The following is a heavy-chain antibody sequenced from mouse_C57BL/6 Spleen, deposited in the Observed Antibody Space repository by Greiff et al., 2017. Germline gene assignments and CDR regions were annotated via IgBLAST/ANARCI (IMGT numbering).Heavy chain of an antibody. CDR2: IHPNSGST. CDR3: ARRGDYDAYFDY. J-gene: IGHJ2*01. V-gene: IGHV1-64*01. CDR1: GYTFTSYW. D-gene: IGHD2-4*01. Sequence: QVQLKESGAELVKPGASVKLSCKASGYTFTSYWMHWVKQRPGQGLEWIGMIHPNSGSTNYNEKFKSKATLTVDKSSSTAYMQLSSLTSEDSAVYYCARRGDYDAYFDYWGQGTTLTVSS.